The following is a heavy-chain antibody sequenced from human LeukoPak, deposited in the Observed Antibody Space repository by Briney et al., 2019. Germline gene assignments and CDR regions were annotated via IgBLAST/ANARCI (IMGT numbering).Heavy chain of an antibody. J-gene: IGHJ4*02. CDR1: GFTYSNAW. D-gene: IGHD6-19*01. V-gene: IGHV3-15*07. Sequence: GGSLRLSCAASGFTYSNAWMNWVRQAPGKGLVWVGRIKSKTDGGTTGFAAPVKGRFTISRDDSQNTLYLQMNSLKTEDTAVYYCTTEGRVAGTQNPFDYWGQGTLVTVSS. CDR3: TTEGRVAGTQNPFDY. CDR2: IKSKTDGGTT.